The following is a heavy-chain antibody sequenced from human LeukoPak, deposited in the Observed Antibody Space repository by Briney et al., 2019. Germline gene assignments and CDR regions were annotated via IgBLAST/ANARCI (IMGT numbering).Heavy chain of an antibody. D-gene: IGHD3-22*01. CDR3: AREYTHYYDSSGYYYHAFDI. Sequence: ASVKVSCKASGGTFSTYTISWVRQAPGQGLEWMGGIIPIFGTANYAQKFQGRVTITADESTSTAYMELSSLRSEDTAVYYCAREYTHYYDSSGYYYHAFDIWGQGTMVTVSS. CDR1: GGTFSTYT. J-gene: IGHJ3*02. CDR2: IIPIFGTA. V-gene: IGHV1-69*13.